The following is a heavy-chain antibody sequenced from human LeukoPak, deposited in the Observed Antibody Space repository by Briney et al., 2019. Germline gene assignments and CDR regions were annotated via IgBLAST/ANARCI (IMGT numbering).Heavy chain of an antibody. CDR2: ISYDGSNK. CDR1: GFTFSSYA. Sequence: QPGGSLRLSCAASGFTFSSYAMHWVRQAPGKGLEWVAVISYDGSNKYYADSVKGRFTISRDNSKNTLYLQMNSLRAEDTAVYYCARDIKDVWGQGTTVTVSS. V-gene: IGHV3-30*04. J-gene: IGHJ6*02. CDR3: ARDIKDV.